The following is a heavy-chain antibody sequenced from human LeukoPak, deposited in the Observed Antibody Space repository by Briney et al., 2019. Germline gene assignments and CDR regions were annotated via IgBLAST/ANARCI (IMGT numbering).Heavy chain of an antibody. CDR3: ATQTRSFYYYYMDV. CDR1: GGSISSYY. J-gene: IGHJ6*03. D-gene: IGHD1-26*01. CDR2: IYTSGST. Sequence: PSETLSLTCTVSGGSISSYYWSWIRQPPGKGLEWMGYIYTSGSTNYNPSLKSRVTISVDTSKNQFSLKLSSVTSADTAVYYCATQTRSFYYYYMDVWGKGTTATVSS. V-gene: IGHV4-4*09.